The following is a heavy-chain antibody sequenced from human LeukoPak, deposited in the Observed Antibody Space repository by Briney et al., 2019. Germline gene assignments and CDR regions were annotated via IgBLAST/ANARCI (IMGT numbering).Heavy chain of an antibody. CDR2: IYSDDAT. CDR1: GFTVGSGR. CDR3: ARETRLRWTDY. V-gene: IGHV3-53*01. D-gene: IGHD5-24*01. J-gene: IGHJ4*02. Sequence: GGSLRLSCAASGFTVGSGRRMSWVRQAPGEGLEWISTIYSDDATNYGDSVKGRFTISRDNSRNTLDLQMNSLRAEDTAVYYCARETRLRWTDYWGQGTLVTVSS.